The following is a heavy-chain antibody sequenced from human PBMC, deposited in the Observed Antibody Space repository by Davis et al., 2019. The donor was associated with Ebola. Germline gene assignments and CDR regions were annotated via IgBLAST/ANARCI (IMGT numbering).Heavy chain of an antibody. J-gene: IGHJ5*02. CDR1: GYTFTSYG. D-gene: IGHD6-13*01. Sequence: AASVKVSCKASGYTFTSYGISWVRQAPGQGLEWMGRINPNSGGTNYAQKFQGRVTMTRDTSISTAYMELSRLRSDDTAVYYCARGLYSSSWIGGWFDPWGQGTLVTVSS. V-gene: IGHV1-2*06. CDR2: INPNSGGT. CDR3: ARGLYSSSWIGGWFDP.